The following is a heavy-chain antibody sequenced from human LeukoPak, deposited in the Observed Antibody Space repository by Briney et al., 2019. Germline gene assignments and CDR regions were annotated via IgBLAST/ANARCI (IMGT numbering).Heavy chain of an antibody. CDR1: GSTFTGNH. CDR2: INPDSGGT. CDR3: ARQTSRYLDQ. V-gene: IGHV1-2*02. Sequence: ASGKISGKASGSTFTGNHLHWMRQPPGQGLERMGWINPDSGGTNYAHKFHGRVTMTMATPTSTAYMDLGRLGSDDASVYFCARQTSRYLDQWGQGALVTVSS. D-gene: IGHD2-2*01. J-gene: IGHJ4*02.